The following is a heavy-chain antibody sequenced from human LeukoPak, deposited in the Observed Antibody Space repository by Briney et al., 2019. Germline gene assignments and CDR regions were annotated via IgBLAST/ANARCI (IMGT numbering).Heavy chain of an antibody. V-gene: IGHV4-59*01. J-gene: IGHJ4*02. CDR1: GVSISSYY. CDR3: ARDLGPDYGDYYFDS. D-gene: IGHD4-17*01. Sequence: SETLSLTCTVSGVSISSYYWSWIRQPPGKELEWIGYISFDERTNYNPPFKSRVLISVDTSKNQFYLSLSSVTAADTAVYYCARDLGPDYGDYYFDSWSQGTLVTVSS. CDR2: ISFDERT.